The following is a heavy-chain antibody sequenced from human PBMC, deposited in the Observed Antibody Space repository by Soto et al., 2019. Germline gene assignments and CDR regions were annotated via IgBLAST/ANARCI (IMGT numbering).Heavy chain of an antibody. CDR2: IYYSGST. J-gene: IGHJ4*02. V-gene: IGHV4-39*01. CDR3: ARHDMGMVRGVFIPYYFDY. Sequence: SETLSLTCTVSGGSISSSSYYWGWIRQPPGKGLEWIGSIYYSGSTYYNPSLKSRVTISVDTSKNQFSLKLSSVTAADTAVYYCARHDMGMVRGVFIPYYFDYWGQGTLVTVSS. CDR1: GGSISSSSYY. D-gene: IGHD3-10*01.